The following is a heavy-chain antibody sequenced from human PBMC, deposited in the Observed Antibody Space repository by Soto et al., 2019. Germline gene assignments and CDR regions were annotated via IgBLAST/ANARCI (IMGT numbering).Heavy chain of an antibody. CDR2: IYWDNDK. J-gene: IGHJ6*02. CDR3: AHSRCGGDCLASYSSPYYYGMDV. D-gene: IGHD2-21*02. CDR1: GFSLSTGGVG. Sequence: QITLKESGPTLVKPTQTLTLTCTFSGFSLSTGGVGVGWIRQPPGEVLEWLALIYWDNDKGYCPSLKSMLTITTDDSKNQVVLTMTNMDHVYTATYYCAHSRCGGDCLASYSSPYYYGMDVWGQGTTVTVSS. V-gene: IGHV2-5*02.